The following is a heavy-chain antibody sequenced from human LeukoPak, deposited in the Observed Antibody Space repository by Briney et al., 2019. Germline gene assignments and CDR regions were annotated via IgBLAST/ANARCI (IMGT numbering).Heavy chain of an antibody. D-gene: IGHD2/OR15-2a*01. J-gene: IGHJ4*02. CDR2: IYYSGST. CDR3: ARVRGSTFYIHY. V-gene: IGHV4-39*07. Sequence: SETLSLTCTVSGGSISISTYCWGWIRQPPGKGLEWIGSIYYSGSTYYNPSLKSRVTISVDTSKNQFSLKLSSVTAADTAVYYCARVRGSTFYIHYWGRGTLVTVSS. CDR1: GGSISISTYC.